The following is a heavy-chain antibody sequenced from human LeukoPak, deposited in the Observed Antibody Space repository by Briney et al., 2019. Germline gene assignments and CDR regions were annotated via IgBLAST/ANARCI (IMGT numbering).Heavy chain of an antibody. CDR3: ARVSNAFSGNGAFDI. V-gene: IGHV4-59*01. D-gene: IGHD4-23*01. Sequence: SETLSLTRTLSGGSITGFYWIWIPQPPGKALEWIGYIYYSVITNYNPSLKSRAALSVDTSKNQFSLKLSSVTAADTALYYCARVSNAFSGNGAFDIWGQGTMVTVSS. CDR1: GGSITGFY. CDR2: IYYSVIT. J-gene: IGHJ3*02.